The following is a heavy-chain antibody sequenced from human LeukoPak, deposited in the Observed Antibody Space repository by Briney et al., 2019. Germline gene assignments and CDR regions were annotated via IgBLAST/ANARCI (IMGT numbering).Heavy chain of an antibody. D-gene: IGHD2-8*01. J-gene: IGHJ4*02. CDR3: ARVNLLGYCTDGICPGGGVPFDY. CDR2: IYHSGIT. CDR1: GYSISGGYY. Sequence: SETLSLTCIVSGYSISGGYYWDWIRQPPGKGLEWIGSIYHSGITYYNPSLKSRVTISVDTSKNQFSLRLRSVTAADTAVYSCARVNLLGYCTDGICPGGGVPFDYWGQGTLVTVSS. V-gene: IGHV4-38-2*02.